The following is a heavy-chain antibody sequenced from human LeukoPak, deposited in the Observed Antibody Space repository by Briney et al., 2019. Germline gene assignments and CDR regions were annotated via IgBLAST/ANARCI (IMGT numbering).Heavy chain of an antibody. CDR1: GFTFTSYA. V-gene: IGHV3-23*01. CDR2: ISGSGGST. J-gene: IGHJ2*01. Sequence: GGSLTLSCAASGFTFTSYAMSWVRQAPGKGLEWVSSISGSGGSTYFADSVRGRFSISRDNSKNTLYLQMNSLRAEDTAIYYCARLRWEVTHYWYFDLWGRGTLVTVSS. D-gene: IGHD4-23*01. CDR3: ARLRWEVTHYWYFDL.